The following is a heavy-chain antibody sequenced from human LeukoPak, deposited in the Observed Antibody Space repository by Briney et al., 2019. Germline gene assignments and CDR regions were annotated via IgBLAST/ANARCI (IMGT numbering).Heavy chain of an antibody. CDR2: MNPNSGNT. CDR3: ATRLSFEGYFDY. J-gene: IGHJ4*02. D-gene: IGHD3/OR15-3a*01. Sequence: ASVKVSCKASGYTFTSYDINWVRQATGQGLEWMGWMNPNSGNTGYAQKFQGRVTMTRNTSISTAYMELSSLRSEDTAVYYCATRLSFEGYFDYWGQGTLVTVSS. CDR1: GYTFTSYD. V-gene: IGHV1-8*01.